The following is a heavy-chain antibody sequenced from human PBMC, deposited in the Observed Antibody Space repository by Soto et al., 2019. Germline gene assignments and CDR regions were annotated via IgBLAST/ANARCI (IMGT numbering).Heavy chain of an antibody. CDR2: INAGNGNT. CDR3: VRGGSYQRGDAFDI. Sequence: ASVKVSCKASGYTFTSYAMHWVRQAPGQRLEWMGWINAGNGNTKYSQKFQGRVTMTTDTSTSTAYMELRSLRSDDTAVYYCVRGGSYQRGDAFDIRAQRTMDTGSS. CDR1: GYTFTSYA. J-gene: IGHJ3*02. V-gene: IGHV1-3*01. D-gene: IGHD1-26*01.